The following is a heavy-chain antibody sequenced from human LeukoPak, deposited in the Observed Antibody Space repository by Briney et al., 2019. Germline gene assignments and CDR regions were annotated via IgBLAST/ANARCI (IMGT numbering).Heavy chain of an antibody. V-gene: IGHV1-69*02. Sequence: SVKVSCKASGGTFSSYTISWVRQAPGQGLEWMGRIIPILGIANYAQKFQGRVTITADKSTSTAYMELSSLRSEDTAVYYCASKGSQASVTTYSLYFYMDVWGKGTTVTVSS. D-gene: IGHD4-11*01. CDR3: ASKGSQASVTTYSLYFYMDV. CDR2: IIPILGIA. CDR1: GGTFSSYT. J-gene: IGHJ6*03.